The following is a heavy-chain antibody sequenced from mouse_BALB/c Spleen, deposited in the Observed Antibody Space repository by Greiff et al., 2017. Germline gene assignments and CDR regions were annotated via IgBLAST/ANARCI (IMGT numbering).Heavy chain of an antibody. CDR2: IWSGGST. J-gene: IGHJ4*01. CDR1: GFSLTSYG. Sequence: VQLQQSGPGLVQPSQSLSITCTVSGFSLTSYGVHWVRQSPGKGLEWLGVIWSGGSTDYNAAFISRLSISKDNSKSQVFFKMNSLQANDTAIYYCARKGGYDYDDYYAMDYWGQGTSVTVSS. V-gene: IGHV2-2*02. CDR3: ARKGGYDYDDYYAMDY. D-gene: IGHD2-4*01.